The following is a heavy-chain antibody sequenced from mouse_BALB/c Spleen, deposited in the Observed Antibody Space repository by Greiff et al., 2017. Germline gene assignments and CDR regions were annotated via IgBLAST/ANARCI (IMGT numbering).Heavy chain of an antibody. CDR3: ARAPYYGSSYWYFDV. V-gene: IGHV7-3*02. Sequence: EVQGVESGGGLVQPGGSLRLSCATSGFTFTDYYMSWVRQPPGKALEWLGFIRNKANGYTTEYSASVKGRFTISRDNSQSILYLQMNTLRAEDSATYYCARAPYYGSSYWYFDVWGAGTTVTVSS. J-gene: IGHJ1*01. D-gene: IGHD1-1*01. CDR1: GFTFTDYY. CDR2: IRNKANGYTT.